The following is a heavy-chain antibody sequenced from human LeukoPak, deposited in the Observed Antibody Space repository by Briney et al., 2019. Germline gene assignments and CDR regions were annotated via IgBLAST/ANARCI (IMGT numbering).Heavy chain of an antibody. Sequence: SETLSLTCTVSGDSISSYYWTWIRQPPGKGLEWIGYINYSGSTNYNPSLKSRVTISVDTSTNQFSLKLNSVTAADTAVYYCATRGMGNSGSTFDYWGQGILVTVSS. CDR3: ATRGMGNSGSTFDY. V-gene: IGHV4-59*08. CDR1: GDSISSYY. D-gene: IGHD6-25*01. CDR2: INYSGST. J-gene: IGHJ4*02.